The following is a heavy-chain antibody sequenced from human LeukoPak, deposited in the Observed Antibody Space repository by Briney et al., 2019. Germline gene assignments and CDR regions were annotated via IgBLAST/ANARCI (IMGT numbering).Heavy chain of an antibody. CDR3: ARGRCSGGSCYFFDY. Sequence: SETRSLTCAVYGGSFSGYYWSWIRQPPGKGLEWIGEINHSGSTNYNPSLKSRVTISVDTSKNQFSLKLSSVTAADTAVYYCARGRCSGGSCYFFDYWGQGTLVTVSS. CDR2: INHSGST. J-gene: IGHJ4*02. CDR1: GGSFSGYY. V-gene: IGHV4-34*01. D-gene: IGHD2-15*01.